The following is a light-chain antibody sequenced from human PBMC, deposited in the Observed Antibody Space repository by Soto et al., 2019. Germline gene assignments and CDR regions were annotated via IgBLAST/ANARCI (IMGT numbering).Light chain of an antibody. CDR1: SSNIGAGYD. CDR2: GNS. V-gene: IGLV1-40*01. Sequence: QCELAKPASGTSAPGQKVTISCTESSSNIGAGYDLHWYQQLPGTAPKLLLYGNSNRPSGVPDRFSGSKSGTSASLAITGLQAEDEADYYCQSYDSSLSAYVFGTGTKVTVL. CDR3: QSYDSSLSAYV. J-gene: IGLJ1*01.